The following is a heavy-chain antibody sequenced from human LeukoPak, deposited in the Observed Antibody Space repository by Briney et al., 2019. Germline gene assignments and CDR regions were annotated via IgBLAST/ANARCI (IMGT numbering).Heavy chain of an antibody. CDR2: ITASGDTT. D-gene: IGHD4-11*01. J-gene: IGHJ4*02. V-gene: IGHV3-23*01. CDR1: GFTFSGYA. Sequence: GGSLRVSCAASGFTFSGYAMRWVRQAPGKGLEWVSSITASGDTTYYADSVKGRFTISRDNSKNTLYLQMNSLRAEDTAIYYCADSNYWYPVDYWGQGTLVTVSS. CDR3: ADSNYWYPVDY.